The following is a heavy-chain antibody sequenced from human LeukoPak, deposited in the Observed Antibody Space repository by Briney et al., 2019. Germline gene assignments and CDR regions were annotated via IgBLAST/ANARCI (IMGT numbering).Heavy chain of an antibody. CDR1: GITLSDYG. J-gene: IGHJ4*02. D-gene: IGHD3/OR15-3a*01. CDR2: ISST. Sequence: GGSLRLSCAVSGITLSDYGMSWIRQAPGKGLEWVAGISSTYYADSVKGRFTISRHNPKNTLYLQMNSLRAEDTAVYFCAKRGVVIRVILVGFHKEAYYFESWGQGALVTVSS. V-gene: IGHV3-23*01. CDR3: AKRGVVIRVILVGFHKEAYYFES.